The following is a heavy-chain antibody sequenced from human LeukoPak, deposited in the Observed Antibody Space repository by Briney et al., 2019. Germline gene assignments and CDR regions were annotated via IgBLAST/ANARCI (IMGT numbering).Heavy chain of an antibody. CDR3: ARERVVVAATGAFDI. D-gene: IGHD2-15*01. V-gene: IGHV4-39*07. Sequence: SETLSLTCTVSGGSISSSSYYWGWIRQPPGKGLEWIGSIYYSGSTYYNPSLKSRVTISVDTSKNQFSLKLSSVTAADTAVYYCARERVVVAATGAFDIWGQGTMVTVSS. J-gene: IGHJ3*02. CDR2: IYYSGST. CDR1: GGSISSSSYY.